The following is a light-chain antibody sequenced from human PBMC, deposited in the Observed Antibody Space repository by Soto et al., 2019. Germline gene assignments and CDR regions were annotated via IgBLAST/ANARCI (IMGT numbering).Light chain of an antibody. J-gene: IGKJ1*01. CDR1: QSVGSSY. CDR2: GAS. V-gene: IGKV3-20*01. Sequence: PGERATLSCRASQSVGSSYLAWYQQKPGQAPRLLIYGASSKAPGIPDRFSGSGSVTDFTLTISRLEPEDFAVYFCQQYGSSPQTFGQGTKVEIK. CDR3: QQYGSSPQT.